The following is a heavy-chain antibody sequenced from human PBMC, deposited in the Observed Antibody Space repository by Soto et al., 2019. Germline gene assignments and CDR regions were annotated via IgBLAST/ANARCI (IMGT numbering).Heavy chain of an antibody. CDR2: INHSGST. V-gene: IGHV4-34*01. J-gene: IGHJ6*02. CDR1: GWSFSGYY. CDR3: AGGRGRQQLVMTYYYGMDV. D-gene: IGHD6-13*01. Sequence: SETLSLTCAVYGWSFSGYYWSWIRQPPGKGLEWIGEINHSGSTNYNPSLKSRVTISVDTSKNQFSLNLRSVTAADTAVYYCAGGRGRQQLVMTYYYGMDVWGQGTTVTVSS.